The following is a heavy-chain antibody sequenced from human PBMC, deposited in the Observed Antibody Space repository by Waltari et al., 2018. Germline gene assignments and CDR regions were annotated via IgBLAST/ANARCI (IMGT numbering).Heavy chain of an antibody. CDR2: ISRSSRTI. CDR1: GFPFVSSA. J-gene: IGHJ6*03. V-gene: IGHV3-48*04. Sequence: EVQLVESGGGLVQPGGSLRLPCAGPGFPFVSSAMNWFGQAPGQGLEWVSYISRSSRTIDYADSVKGRFNISRDNAKNSLYLQMNSLRAEDTAVYYCARVPDYYYYMDVWGKGTTVTISS. CDR3: ARVPDYYYYMDV.